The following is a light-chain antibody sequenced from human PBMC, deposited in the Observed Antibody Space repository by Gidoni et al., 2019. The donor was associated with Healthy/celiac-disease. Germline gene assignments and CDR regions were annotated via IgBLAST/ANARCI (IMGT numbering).Light chain of an antibody. CDR1: QSISSY. V-gene: IGKV3-11*01. CDR3: QQHSNWLT. J-gene: IGKJ4*01. CDR2: DAS. Sequence: EILLTQSPATLSLSPGERATLSCRASQSISSYLAWYQQKPGQAPRLLIYDASNRATGIPARFSGSGSGTDFTLTISSLEPEDFAVYYCQQHSNWLTFGGGTKVEIK.